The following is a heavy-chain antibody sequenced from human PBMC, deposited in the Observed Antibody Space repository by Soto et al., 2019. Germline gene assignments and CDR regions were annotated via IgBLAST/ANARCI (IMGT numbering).Heavy chain of an antibody. CDR3: AIGATYYDFWSGSKYNWFDP. Sequence: SETLSLTCAVYGGFFSGYYWSWIRQPPGKGLEWIGEINHSGSTNYNPSLKSRVTISVDTSKNQFSLKLSSVTAADTAVYYCAIGATYYDFWSGSKYNWFDPWGQGTLVTVSS. CDR1: GGFFSGYY. J-gene: IGHJ5*02. D-gene: IGHD3-3*01. V-gene: IGHV4-34*01. CDR2: INHSGST.